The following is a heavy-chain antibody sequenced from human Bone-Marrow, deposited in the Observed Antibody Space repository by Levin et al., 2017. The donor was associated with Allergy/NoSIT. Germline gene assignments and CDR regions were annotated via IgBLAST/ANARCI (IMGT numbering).Heavy chain of an antibody. V-gene: IGHV4-34*01. CDR1: GGSFSGYY. Sequence: PSETLSLTCAVYGGSFSGYYWSWIRQPPGKGLEWIGEINHSGSTNYNPSLKSRVTISVDTSKNQFSLKLSSVTAADTAVYYCARGKDSSGYPLLNAKYYFDYWGQGTLVTVSS. D-gene: IGHD3-22*01. CDR3: ARGKDSSGYPLLNAKYYFDY. J-gene: IGHJ4*02. CDR2: INHSGST.